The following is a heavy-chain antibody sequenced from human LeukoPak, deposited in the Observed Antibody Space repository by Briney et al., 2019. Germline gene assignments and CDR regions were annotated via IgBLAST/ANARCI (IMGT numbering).Heavy chain of an antibody. D-gene: IGHD3-9*01. CDR2: IKQDGSEK. CDR3: ARAPRRYFDWLLFPYFDY. Sequence: GGSLRLSCAASGFTFSSYWMSWVRQAPGKGLEWVANIKQDGSEKYYVDSVKGRFTISRDNAKNSLYLQMNSLRAEDTAVYYCARAPRRYFDWLLFPYFDYWGQGTLVTVSS. CDR1: GFTFSSYW. V-gene: IGHV3-7*01. J-gene: IGHJ4*02.